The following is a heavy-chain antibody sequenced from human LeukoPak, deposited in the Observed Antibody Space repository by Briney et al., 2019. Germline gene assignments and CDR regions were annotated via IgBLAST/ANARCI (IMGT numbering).Heavy chain of an antibody. CDR3: ARGDRHPGY. CDR1: GGSFSGYY. CDR2: TDHSGGT. J-gene: IGHJ4*02. V-gene: IGHV4-34*01. Sequence: ADTLSLTCDVYGGSFSGYYWSWLRPPQEKGMEWIGETDHSGGTNYNASLKSRVTISIDMSKIQFALKLSSVTAADTAVYYCARGDRHPGYWGQGTLVTV.